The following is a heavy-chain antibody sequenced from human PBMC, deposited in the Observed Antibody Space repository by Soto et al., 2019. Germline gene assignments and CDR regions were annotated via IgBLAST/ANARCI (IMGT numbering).Heavy chain of an antibody. Sequence: PSETLSLTCTVSGGSISSYYWSWIRQPPGKGLEWIGYIYYSGSTNYNPSLKSRVTISVDTSKNQFSLKPSSVTAADTAVYYCARGFKWPNFDYWGQGTQVTVSS. CDR3: ARGFKWPNFDY. CDR2: IYYSGST. D-gene: IGHD5-12*01. J-gene: IGHJ4*02. CDR1: GGSISSYY. V-gene: IGHV4-59*01.